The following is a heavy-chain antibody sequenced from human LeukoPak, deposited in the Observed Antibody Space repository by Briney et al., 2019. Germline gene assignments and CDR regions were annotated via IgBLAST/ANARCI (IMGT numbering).Heavy chain of an antibody. D-gene: IGHD4-17*01. CDR2: IKQDGSEK. J-gene: IGHJ4*02. V-gene: IGHV3-7*01. CDR3: ASDLDGAFDY. Sequence: PGGSLRLSCAASAFTFISNWMSCVRQAPGKGLEWVANIKQDGSEKYYVDSVRGRFTISIDDAKNSLYLQMNSLRTEDTAVYYCASDLDGAFDYWGQGTLVTVSS. CDR1: AFTFISNW.